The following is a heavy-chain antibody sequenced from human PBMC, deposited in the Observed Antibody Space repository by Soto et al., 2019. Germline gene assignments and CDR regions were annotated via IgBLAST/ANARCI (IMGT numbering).Heavy chain of an antibody. CDR1: GGSFSGYY. V-gene: IGHV4-34*01. CDR2: INHSGST. CDR3: ARGGRAYYDFWSGPPGMDV. J-gene: IGHJ6*02. D-gene: IGHD3-3*01. Sequence: SLTCAVYGGSFSGYYWSWIRQPPGKGLEWIGEINHSGSTNYNPSLKSRVTISVDTSKNQFSLKLSSVTAADTAVYYCARGGRAYYDFWSGPPGMDVWGQGTTVTVSS.